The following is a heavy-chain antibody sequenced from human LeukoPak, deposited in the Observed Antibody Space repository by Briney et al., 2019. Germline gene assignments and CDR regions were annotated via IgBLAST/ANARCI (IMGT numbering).Heavy chain of an antibody. CDR3: ARFVTTSFGDV. J-gene: IGHJ6*02. V-gene: IGHV3-48*03. CDR1: GFTFSSYE. Sequence: GGSLRLSCSASGFTFSSYEMNWVRQAPGKGLEWVSYIRSSGSTIYYADSVKGRFTISRDNAKNSLYLQMNSLRAEDTAVYYCARFVTTSFGDVWGQGTTVTVSS. D-gene: IGHD4-17*01. CDR2: IRSSGSTI.